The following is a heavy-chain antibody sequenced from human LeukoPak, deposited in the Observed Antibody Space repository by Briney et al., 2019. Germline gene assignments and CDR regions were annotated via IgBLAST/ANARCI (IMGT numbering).Heavy chain of an antibody. CDR3: ARANDYIDY. CDR1: EFTFSRYT. J-gene: IGHJ4*02. Sequence: GGSLRLSCAASEFTFSRYTMNWVRQAPGKGLEWVSSISGSSTFIYYSDSVRGRFTISRDNAENSLYLQMSSLRVEDTAVYYCARANDYIDYWGQGVLVAVSS. V-gene: IGHV3-21*01. CDR2: ISGSSTFI.